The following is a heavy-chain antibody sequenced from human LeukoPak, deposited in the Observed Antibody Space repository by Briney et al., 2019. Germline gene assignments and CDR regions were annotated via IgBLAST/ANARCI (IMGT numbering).Heavy chain of an antibody. CDR1: GYTFTSYG. CDR2: ISAYNGNT. J-gene: IGHJ6*02. CDR3: AVNFWSGYSPDYYGMDV. D-gene: IGHD3-3*01. V-gene: IGHV1-18*01. Sequence: ASVKVSCKASGYTFTSYGISWLRQAPGQGLEWMGWISAYNGNTNYAQKLQGRVTMTTDTSTSTANMELRSLTSDEAAVSYWAVNFWSGYSPDYYGMDVWGQGTTVTVSS.